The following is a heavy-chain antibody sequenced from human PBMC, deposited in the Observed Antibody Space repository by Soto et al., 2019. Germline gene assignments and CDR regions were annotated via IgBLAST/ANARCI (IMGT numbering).Heavy chain of an antibody. V-gene: IGHV1-18*01. Sequence: QVQLVQSGAEVKKPGASVKVSCKASGYTFSSYGITWVRQAPGQGLEWMGWITAYNGNTNYAQNLQGRVTMTTDTXXXTXYMELRSLRSDXTAVYYCARGGDGYRTPNDYWGQGTLVTVSS. J-gene: IGHJ4*02. CDR2: ITAYNGNT. CDR1: GYTFSSYG. D-gene: IGHD2-21*01. CDR3: ARGGDGYRTPNDY.